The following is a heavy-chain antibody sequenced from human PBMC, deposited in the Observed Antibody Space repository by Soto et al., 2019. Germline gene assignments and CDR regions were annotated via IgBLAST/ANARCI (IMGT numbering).Heavy chain of an antibody. D-gene: IGHD2-15*01. CDR1: GFTFSSYW. J-gene: IGHJ5*02. CDR2: INSDGSST. V-gene: IGHV3-74*01. Sequence: EVQLVESGGGLVQPGGSLRLSCAASGFTFSSYWMHWVRQAPGTGLVWVSRINSDGSSTSDAASVKGRFTISRDNAKNTLYLQMNSPRAEATAVYYCARACSGGSCFAVPWGQGTLVIVSS. CDR3: ARACSGGSCFAVP.